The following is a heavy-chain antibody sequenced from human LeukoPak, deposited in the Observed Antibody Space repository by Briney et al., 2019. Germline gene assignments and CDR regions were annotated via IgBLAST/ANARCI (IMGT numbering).Heavy chain of an antibody. Sequence: GSLRLSCAASGFTFSSYSMNWVRQPPGKGLEWIGTIYYSGSTYYNPSLKSRVTISVDTSKNQFSLKLSSVTAADTAVYYCARHDASGIDAFDIWGQGTMVTVSS. V-gene: IGHV4-39*01. CDR1: GFTFSSYSMN. CDR3: ARHDASGIDAFDI. CDR2: IYYSGST. D-gene: IGHD3-10*01. J-gene: IGHJ3*02.